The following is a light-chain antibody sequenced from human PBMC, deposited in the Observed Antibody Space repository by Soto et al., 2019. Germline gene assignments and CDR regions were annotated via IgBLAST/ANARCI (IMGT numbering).Light chain of an antibody. J-gene: IGKJ3*01. CDR1: QSLLHSNGYNY. CDR3: MQALQTNST. CDR2: LGS. Sequence: DIVMTQSPLSLPVTPGEPASISCRSSQSLLHSNGYNYLDWYLQKPGQSPQLLIYLGSNRASGVPDRFSGSGSGTDFTLKISRVEAEDVGVYYCMQALQTNSTFGPGTKVDIK. V-gene: IGKV2-28*01.